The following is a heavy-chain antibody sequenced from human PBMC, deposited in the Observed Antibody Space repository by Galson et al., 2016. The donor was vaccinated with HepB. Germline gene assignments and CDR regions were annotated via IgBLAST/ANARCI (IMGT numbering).Heavy chain of an antibody. CDR1: GYDFPTYW. J-gene: IGHJ3*02. CDR3: ARPSGPYDKRDAFHI. CDR2: IYPSDSDT. D-gene: IGHD3-10*01. V-gene: IGHV5-51*01. Sequence: QSGAEVKKPGESLKISCKGSGYDFPTYWINWVRQMPGKGLEWIGIIYPSDSDTRYNPSFRGQVTMSVDKSTGTTYLHWSSLRASDTAMYYCARPSGPYDKRDAFHIWGQGTMVTVSS.